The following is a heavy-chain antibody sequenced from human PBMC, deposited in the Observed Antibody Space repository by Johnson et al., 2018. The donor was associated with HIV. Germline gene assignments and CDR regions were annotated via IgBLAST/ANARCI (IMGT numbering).Heavy chain of an antibody. J-gene: IGHJ3*02. Sequence: QVQLVESGGGVVQPGRSLRLSCAASGFTFSSYGMHWVRQAPGKGLEWLAVISYDGSNKYYADSVKGRFTISRDNSKNTLYLQMNSLRAEDTAMYYCAKDWADQDSFDIWGQGTMVTVSS. V-gene: IGHV3-30*18. CDR1: GFTFSSYG. CDR2: ISYDGSNK. CDR3: AKDWADQDSFDI. D-gene: IGHD3-16*01.